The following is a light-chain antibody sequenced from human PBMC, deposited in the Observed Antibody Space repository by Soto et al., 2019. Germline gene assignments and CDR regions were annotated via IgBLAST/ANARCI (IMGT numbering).Light chain of an antibody. CDR1: SSDVGSYKF. CDR3: RSYAGNSNWV. J-gene: IGLJ3*02. V-gene: IGLV2-11*01. Sequence: QSALTQPRSVSGSPGQSVTISCTGTSSDVGSYKFVSWYQQHPGKAPKLMIYDVTKRPSGVPDRFSGSKSGNTASLTISGLHAEDEADYYCRSYAGNSNWVFGGGTKLTVL. CDR2: DVT.